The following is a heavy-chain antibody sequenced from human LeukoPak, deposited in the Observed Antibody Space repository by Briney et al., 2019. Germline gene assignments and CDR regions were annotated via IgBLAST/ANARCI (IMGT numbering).Heavy chain of an antibody. CDR1: GFTFSSFD. D-gene: IGHD3-16*02. J-gene: IGHJ4*02. Sequence: GGSLRLSCTASGFTFSSFDLSWVRQAPGKGLEWVSAISVSGGSTYYADSVKARFTISRDNSKNTLYLQMNSLRAEDTAVYYCAKDFQGGSYLDYWGQGTLVTVSS. CDR3: AKDFQGGSYLDY. CDR2: ISVSGGST. V-gene: IGHV3-23*01.